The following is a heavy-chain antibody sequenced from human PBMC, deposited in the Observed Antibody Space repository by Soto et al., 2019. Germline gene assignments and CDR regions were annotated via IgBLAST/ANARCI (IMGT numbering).Heavy chain of an antibody. D-gene: IGHD1-20*01. J-gene: IGHJ5*02. CDR3: ARLEITEGWFDP. CDR1: GAFITSNTYY. V-gene: IGHV4-39*01. Sequence: QLQLQESGPGLVKPPETLSLTCTVSGAFITSNTYYWGWIRQPPGKGLEWIGSIYYSGSTYYNLSLKSRANISVDTSKNQFSLKLSSVTAADTAVYYCARLEITEGWFDPWGQGTLVTVSS. CDR2: IYYSGST.